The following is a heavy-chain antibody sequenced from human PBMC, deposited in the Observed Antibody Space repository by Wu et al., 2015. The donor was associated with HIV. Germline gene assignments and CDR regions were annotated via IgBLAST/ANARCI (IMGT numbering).Heavy chain of an antibody. Sequence: QVQLVQSEAEVKKPGASVKVSCKASGGTFSKYAFSWVRQAPGQGLEWMGWIRPDSGATHYAEKFEDRVTMTRDASIDTAYIQLNRLRSDDTAVYFCARDLGDDFAIRGYYWYLDVWGRGTAITVSS. CDR1: GGTFSKYA. CDR3: ARDLGDDFAIRGYYWYLDV. V-gene: IGHV1-2*02. D-gene: IGHD2-21*02. CDR2: IRPDSGAT. J-gene: IGHJ6*03.